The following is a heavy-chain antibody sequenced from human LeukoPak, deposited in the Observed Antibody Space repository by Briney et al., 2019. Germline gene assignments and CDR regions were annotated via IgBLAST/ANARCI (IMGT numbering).Heavy chain of an antibody. D-gene: IGHD1-1*01. J-gene: IGHJ6*03. Sequence: ASVKVSCKASGYDFTKYAVQWVRQAPGQRLEWMGWIDAGNGRTKYSQDFQGRVTITADESTSTAYMELSSLRSEDTAVYYCARTGKPRDYYYYYYMDVWGKGTTVTISS. V-gene: IGHV1-3*03. CDR3: ARTGKPRDYYYYYYMDV. CDR1: GYDFTKYA. CDR2: IDAGNGRT.